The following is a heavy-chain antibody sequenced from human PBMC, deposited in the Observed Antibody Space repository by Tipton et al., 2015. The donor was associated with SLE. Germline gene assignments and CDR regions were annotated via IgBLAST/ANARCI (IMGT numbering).Heavy chain of an antibody. CDR3: ARGELQRDHYYYMDV. D-gene: IGHD6-13*01. CDR2: MNARSGNT. V-gene: IGHV1-8*01. Sequence: QSGAEVKKPGASVKVSCKASGYSFTRYDINWVRQATGKGLEWMGWMNARSGNTGYAQKFQGRVTMTRDTSISTAYMELSSLRSDDTAVYFCARGELQRDHYYYMDVWGQGTTATVSS. CDR1: GYSFTRYD. J-gene: IGHJ6*03.